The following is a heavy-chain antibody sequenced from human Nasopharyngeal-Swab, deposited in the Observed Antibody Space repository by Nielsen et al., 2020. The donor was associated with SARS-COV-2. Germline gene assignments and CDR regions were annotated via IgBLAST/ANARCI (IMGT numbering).Heavy chain of an antibody. Sequence: GGSLRLSCAASGFTFSSYAMHWVRQAPGKALEWVAVISYDGSNKYYADSVKGRFTISRDNSKNTLYLQMNSLRAEDTAVYYCARYYYDSSGYYNNWFDPWGQGTLVTVSS. CDR2: ISYDGSNK. J-gene: IGHJ5*02. V-gene: IGHV3-30-3*01. D-gene: IGHD3-22*01. CDR1: GFTFSSYA. CDR3: ARYYYDSSGYYNNWFDP.